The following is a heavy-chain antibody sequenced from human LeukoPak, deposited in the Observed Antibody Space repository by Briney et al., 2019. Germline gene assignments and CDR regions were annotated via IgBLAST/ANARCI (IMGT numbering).Heavy chain of an antibody. CDR2: ISYDGSNK. Sequence: PGGSLRLSCAASGFTFSSYAMHWVHQAPGKGLEWAAVISYDGSNKYYADSVKGRFTISRDNSKNTLYLQMNSLRAEDTAVYYCARGGRSSTSCQDYWGQGTLVTVSS. V-gene: IGHV3-30*01. CDR3: ARGGRSSTSCQDY. D-gene: IGHD2-2*01. J-gene: IGHJ4*02. CDR1: GFTFSSYA.